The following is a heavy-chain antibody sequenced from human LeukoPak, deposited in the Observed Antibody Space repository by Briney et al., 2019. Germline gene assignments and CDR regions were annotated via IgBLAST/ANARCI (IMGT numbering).Heavy chain of an antibody. V-gene: IGHV3-23*01. J-gene: IGHJ4*02. D-gene: IGHD3-10*01. CDR3: AKKYAWGSYYHIDS. Sequence: PGGSLRLSCAASGFSLNDYAMTWVRQAPGKGLEWVSGIDGSGRSTYYGDSVKGRFIISRDDSTNTLYLQMNSLTADDTALYYCAKKYAWGSYYHIDSWGQGTLVTVSS. CDR1: GFSLNDYA. CDR2: IDGSGRST.